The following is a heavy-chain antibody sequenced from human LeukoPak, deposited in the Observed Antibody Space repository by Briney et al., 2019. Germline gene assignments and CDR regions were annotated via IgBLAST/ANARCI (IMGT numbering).Heavy chain of an antibody. D-gene: IGHD2-2*01. CDR2: ISSSGSTI. Sequence: PGGSLRLSCAASGFTFSDYYMSWIRQAPGKGLEWVSYISSSGSTIYYADSVKGRFTISRDNAKNSLYLQMNSLRAEDTAVYYCARDYQVVPAANQLDWFDPWGQGTLVTVSS. J-gene: IGHJ5*02. CDR3: ARDYQVVPAANQLDWFDP. CDR1: GFTFSDYY. V-gene: IGHV3-11*04.